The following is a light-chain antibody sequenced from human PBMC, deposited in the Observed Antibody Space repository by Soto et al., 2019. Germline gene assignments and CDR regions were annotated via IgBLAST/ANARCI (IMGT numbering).Light chain of an antibody. CDR1: SSDVGGFNY. V-gene: IGLV2-14*01. CDR3: QSYDTSRFGLM. CDR2: EVS. J-gene: IGLJ3*02. Sequence: QSALPQPASVSGSPGQSITISCTGTSSDVGGFNYVSWYQQYPGEAPKLLIYEVSNRPSGVPDRFSGSKSGTSASLAITGLQAEDEAEYYCQSYDTSRFGLMFGGGTKVTVL.